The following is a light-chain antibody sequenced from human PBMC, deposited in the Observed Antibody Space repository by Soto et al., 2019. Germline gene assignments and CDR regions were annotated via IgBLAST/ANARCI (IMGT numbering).Light chain of an antibody. J-gene: IGKJ1*01. V-gene: IGKV3-20*01. CDR2: GAS. CDR3: QQYISSGT. Sequence: EIELTQSPGTLSLSPGERATLSCRASQSVSNNYLAWYQQKPGQAPRLLIYGASNRATGIPDRFSGSGYETDSTLTISRLEPEDFAVYYCQQYISSGTFGQGTKVDIK. CDR1: QSVSNNY.